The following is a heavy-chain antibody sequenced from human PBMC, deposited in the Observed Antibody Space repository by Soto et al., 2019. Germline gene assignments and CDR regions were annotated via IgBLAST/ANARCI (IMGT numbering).Heavy chain of an antibody. V-gene: IGHV3-23*01. J-gene: IGHJ4*02. D-gene: IGHD2-2*01. Sequence: PGWSLRLSCAASGFTFTNYAMNLVRQDPGKGLEWVSTITGGGGGRTNYADSVKGRFTISRDNSKNTLYLQMNSLRAEDTAVYYCAKQPASIRTFDYWGQGALVTVSS. CDR1: GFTFTNYA. CDR2: ITGGGGGRT. CDR3: AKQPASIRTFDY.